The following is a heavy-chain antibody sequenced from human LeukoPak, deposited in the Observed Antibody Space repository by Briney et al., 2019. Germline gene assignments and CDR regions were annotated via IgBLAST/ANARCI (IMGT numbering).Heavy chain of an antibody. CDR1: GFTFIKYS. J-gene: IGHJ4*02. V-gene: IGHV3-23*01. Sequence: PGGSLRLSCAASGFTFIKYSMTWVRQAPGKGLEWVSAITGSGAFTDYADSVQGRFTISRDNSKNTLYLQMNSLRAEDTAVYYCAKRSAESGGYFDYWGQGTLVTVSS. CDR3: AKRSAESGGYFDY. D-gene: IGHD4-23*01. CDR2: ITGSGAFT.